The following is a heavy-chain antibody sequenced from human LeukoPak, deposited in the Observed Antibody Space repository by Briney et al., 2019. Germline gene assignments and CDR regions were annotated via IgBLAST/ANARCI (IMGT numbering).Heavy chain of an antibody. J-gene: IGHJ4*02. V-gene: IGHV3-15*01. CDR2: IKSKTDGGTT. CDR1: GFTFSNAW. CDR3: TTDLYSVGAKD. D-gene: IGHD1-26*01. Sequence: GGSLRLSCAASGFTFSNAWMSWVRQAPGKGLEWVGRIKSKTDGGTTDYAAPVKGRFTISRDDSKNTLYLQMNSLKTGDTAVYYCTTDLYSVGAKDWGQGTLVTVSS.